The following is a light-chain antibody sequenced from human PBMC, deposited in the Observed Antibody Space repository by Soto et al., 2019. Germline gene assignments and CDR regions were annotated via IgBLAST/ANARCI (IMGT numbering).Light chain of an antibody. Sequence: QSVLTQPPSASGTPGQRVTISCSGSSSNIGSNTVNWYQQLPGTAPKLVIYSNNQRPSGVPDRFSGSKSGTSASLAISGLQSEDEADYYCVAWDDSLNGYVVFGGGTKLTVV. CDR3: VAWDDSLNGYVV. J-gene: IGLJ2*01. CDR2: SNN. V-gene: IGLV1-44*01. CDR1: SSNIGSNT.